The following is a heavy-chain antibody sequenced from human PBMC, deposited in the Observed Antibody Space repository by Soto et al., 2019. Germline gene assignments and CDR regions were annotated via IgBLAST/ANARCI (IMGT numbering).Heavy chain of an antibody. CDR2: ISGSGGST. V-gene: IGHV3-23*01. CDR3: AKPKPPTYYYDSSGPPYYYYYGMDV. D-gene: IGHD3-22*01. Sequence: GGSLRLSCAASGFTFSSYAMSWVRQAPGKGLEWVSAISGSGGSTYYADSVKGRFTISRDNSKNTLDLQMNSLRAEDTAVYYCAKPKPPTYYYDSSGPPYYYYYGMDVWGQGTTVTVSS. CDR1: GFTFSSYA. J-gene: IGHJ6*02.